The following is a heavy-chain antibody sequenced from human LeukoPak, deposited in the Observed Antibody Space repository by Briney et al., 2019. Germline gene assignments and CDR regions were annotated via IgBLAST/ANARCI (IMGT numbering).Heavy chain of an antibody. CDR3: ARDRSLYYESSGYYSPLGY. V-gene: IGHV1-8*01. CDR2: VHPDTGYA. CDR1: GYPFTTYE. Sequence: ASVKVSCKTSGYPFTTYEIHWVRQAAGQGLAWMGWVHPDTGYADYAQKFQGRVTMTSDTSISTAYMELSSLRSDDTAVYYCARDRSLYYESSGYYSPLGYWGQGTLVTVSS. J-gene: IGHJ4*02. D-gene: IGHD3-22*01.